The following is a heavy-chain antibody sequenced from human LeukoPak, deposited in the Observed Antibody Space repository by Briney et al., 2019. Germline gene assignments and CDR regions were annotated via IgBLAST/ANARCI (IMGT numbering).Heavy chain of an antibody. Sequence: GGSLRLSCAASGFTFSSYAMHWVRQAPGKGLEWVAVISYDGSNKYYADSVKGRFTISRDNSKNTLYLQMNSLRAEDTAVYYCARGVSSGWYQDGFSDYWGQGTLVTVSS. J-gene: IGHJ4*02. CDR3: ARGVSSGWYQDGFSDY. CDR2: ISYDGSNK. CDR1: GFTFSSYA. D-gene: IGHD6-19*01. V-gene: IGHV3-30-3*01.